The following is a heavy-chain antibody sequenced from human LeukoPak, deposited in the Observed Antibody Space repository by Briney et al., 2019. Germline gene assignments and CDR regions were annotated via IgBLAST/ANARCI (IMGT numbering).Heavy chain of an antibody. CDR1: GGSISSGSYY. CDR3: AKVRVDRRDGYNYYFDY. D-gene: IGHD5-24*01. J-gene: IGHJ4*02. CDR2: IYTSGST. Sequence: SETLSLTCTVSGGSISSGSYYWSWIRQPAGKGLEWIGRIYTSGSTNYNPSLKSRVTISVDTSKNQFSLKLSSVTAADTAVYYCAKVRVDRRDGYNYYFDYWGQGTLVTVSS. V-gene: IGHV4-61*02.